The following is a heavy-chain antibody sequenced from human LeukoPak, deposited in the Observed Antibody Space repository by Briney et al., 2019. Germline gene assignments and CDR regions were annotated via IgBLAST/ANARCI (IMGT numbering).Heavy chain of an antibody. J-gene: IGHJ4*02. CDR3: ARVGSAAVDY. CDR1: GFTFSSYS. CDR2: ISCSSSSYI. V-gene: IGHV3-21*01. D-gene: IGHD2-15*01. Sequence: GGSLRLSCAASGFTFSSYSMNWVRQAPGKGLEWVSSISCSSSSYIYYADSVKGRFTISRDNAKNSLYLQMNSLRAEDTAVYYCARVGSAAVDYWGQGTLVTVSS.